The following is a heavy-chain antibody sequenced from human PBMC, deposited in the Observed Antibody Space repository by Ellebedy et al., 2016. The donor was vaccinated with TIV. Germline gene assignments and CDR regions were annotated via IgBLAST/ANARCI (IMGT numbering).Heavy chain of an antibody. J-gene: IGHJ5*02. V-gene: IGHV3-15*01. CDR2: IKTKTDGGTT. CDR1: GFTFSNAW. D-gene: IGHD3-10*01. Sequence: GESLKIPCAAPGFTFSNAWMSWVRQAPGTGLEWVGRIKTKTDGGTTNYAAPVKGRFTISRDDSKNTLYLQMNSLKPEDTAVYYCTTDTSEWEWFGELLGWIDPWGQGTLVTVSS. CDR3: TTDTSEWEWFGELLGWIDP.